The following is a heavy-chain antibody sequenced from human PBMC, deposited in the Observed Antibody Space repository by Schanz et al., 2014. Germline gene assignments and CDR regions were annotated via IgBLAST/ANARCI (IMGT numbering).Heavy chain of an antibody. CDR1: GYTFTSYG. CDR2: ISPYNGNT. Sequence: QVQLVQSGAEVKKPGASVKVSCKASGYTFTSYGISWARQAPGQGLEWMGWISPYNGNTNYALKLQGRVTLTTDTSTSTAYMELRNLRSDGAAVYYCARAKRFGDMDVWGQGTLVTVSS. J-gene: IGHJ4*02. D-gene: IGHD3-10*01. CDR3: ARAKRFGDMDV. V-gene: IGHV1-18*01.